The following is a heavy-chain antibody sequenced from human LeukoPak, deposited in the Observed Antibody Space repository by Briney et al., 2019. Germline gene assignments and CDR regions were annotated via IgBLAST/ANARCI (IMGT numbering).Heavy chain of an antibody. J-gene: IGHJ2*01. CDR2: IYYTRST. CDR3: ASYAKDIVVLPAASIYWYFDL. Sequence: PSETLSLTCTVSGGSISSYYWSWIRQPPGKGLEWIGYIYYTRSTHYNPSLKSRVTISVDTSKNQFSLKLSSVTAADTAVYYCASYAKDIVVLPAASIYWYFDLWGRGTLVTVPS. D-gene: IGHD2-2*01. V-gene: IGHV4-59*12. CDR1: GGSISSYY.